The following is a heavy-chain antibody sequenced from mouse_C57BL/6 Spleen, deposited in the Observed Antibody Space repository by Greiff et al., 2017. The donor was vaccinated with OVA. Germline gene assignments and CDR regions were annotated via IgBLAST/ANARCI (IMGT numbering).Heavy chain of an antibody. CDR2: ISYDGSN. J-gene: IGHJ1*03. D-gene: IGHD2-3*01. CDR3: ARVGDGYNWYFDV. V-gene: IGHV3-6*01. CDR1: GYSITSGYY. Sequence: EVQVVESGPGLVKPSQSLSLTCSVTGYSITSGYYWNWIRQFPGNKLEWMGYISYDGSNNYNPSLKNRISITRDTSKNQFFLKLNSVTTEDTATYYCARVGDGYNWYFDVWGTGTTVTVSS.